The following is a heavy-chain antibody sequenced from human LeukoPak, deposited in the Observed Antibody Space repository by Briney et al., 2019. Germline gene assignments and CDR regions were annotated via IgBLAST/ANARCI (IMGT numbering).Heavy chain of an antibody. CDR1: GFTFSSYW. CDR2: IKQDGSEK. CDR3: ARDPPHFVDTAMSDY. J-gene: IGHJ4*02. V-gene: IGHV3-7*01. D-gene: IGHD5-18*01. Sequence: GGSLRLSCAASGFTFSSYWMSWVRQAPGKGLEWVANIKQDGSEKYYVDSVKGRFTISRDNAKNSLYLQMNSLRAEDTAVYYCARDPPHFVDTAMSDYWGQGTLVTVSS.